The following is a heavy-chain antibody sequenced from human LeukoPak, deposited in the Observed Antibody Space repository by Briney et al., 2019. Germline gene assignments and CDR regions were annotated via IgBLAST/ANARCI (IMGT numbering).Heavy chain of an antibody. Sequence: SETLSLTCTVSGGSISSYYWSWIRQPPGKGLEWIGYIYYSGSTNYNPSLKSRVTISVDTSKNQFSPKLSSVTAADTAVLYCARVRYYFDYWGQGTLVTVSS. CDR2: IYYSGST. V-gene: IGHV4-59*01. J-gene: IGHJ4*02. D-gene: IGHD3-10*01. CDR1: GGSISSYY. CDR3: ARVRYYFDY.